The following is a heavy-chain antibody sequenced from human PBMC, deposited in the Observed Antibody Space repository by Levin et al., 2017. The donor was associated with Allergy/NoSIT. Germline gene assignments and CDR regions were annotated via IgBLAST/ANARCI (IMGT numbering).Heavy chain of an antibody. CDR1: GYNFTSYW. CDR2: IYPGDSDT. D-gene: IGHD2-15*01. V-gene: IGHV5-51*01. Sequence: KSGESLKISCKGSGYNFTSYWIGWVRQMPGKGLEWMGIIYPGDSDTTYSPSFQGQVTISADKSISTAYLQWSSLKASDTAMYYCARRWGYCSGGTCYSTWGMDVWGQGTTVTVSS. CDR3: ARRWGYCSGGTCYSTWGMDV. J-gene: IGHJ6*02.